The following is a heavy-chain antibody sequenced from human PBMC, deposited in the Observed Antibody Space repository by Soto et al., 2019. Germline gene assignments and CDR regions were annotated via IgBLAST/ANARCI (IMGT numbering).Heavy chain of an antibody. J-gene: IGHJ5*02. CDR3: ARDTVVVAARYNWFDP. CDR1: GGTFSSYA. CDR2: IIPIFGTA. Sequence: QVQLVQSGAEVKKPGSSVKVSCKASGGTFSSYAISWVRQAPGQGLEWMGGIIPIFGTANYAQKFQGRVTITADESTSTADMELGSLRSEDTAVYYCARDTVVVAARYNWFDPWGQGTLVTVSS. D-gene: IGHD2-15*01. V-gene: IGHV1-69*12.